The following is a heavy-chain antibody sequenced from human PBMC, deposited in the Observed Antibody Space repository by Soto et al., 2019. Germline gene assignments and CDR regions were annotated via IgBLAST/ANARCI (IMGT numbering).Heavy chain of an antibody. Sequence: SVKVSCKASGYTFTSYGISWVRPATGQGLEWMGWISAYNGNTNYAQKLQGRVTMTTDTSTSTAYMELRSLRSDDTAVYYCARDTFLYYDFWSGSSTRYDYWGQGTLVTVSS. J-gene: IGHJ4*02. CDR3: ARDTFLYYDFWSGSSTRYDY. V-gene: IGHV1-18*01. CDR2: ISAYNGNT. CDR1: GYTFTSYG. D-gene: IGHD3-3*01.